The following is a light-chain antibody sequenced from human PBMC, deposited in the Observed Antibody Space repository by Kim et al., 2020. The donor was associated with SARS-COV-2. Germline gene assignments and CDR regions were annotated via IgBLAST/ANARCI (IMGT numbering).Light chain of an antibody. Sequence: EIVLTQSPGTLTLSPGERATLSCRASESISSSYLAWYQQKPGQAPRVLIYGASSRPTGIPDRFSGSGSGTDFTLTISRLEPEDFAVYFCQQYDSSPITFGQGTRLEIK. CDR2: GAS. CDR1: ESISSSY. V-gene: IGKV3-20*01. J-gene: IGKJ5*01. CDR3: QQYDSSPIT.